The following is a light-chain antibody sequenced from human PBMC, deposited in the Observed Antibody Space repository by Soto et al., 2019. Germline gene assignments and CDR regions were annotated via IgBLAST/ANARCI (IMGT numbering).Light chain of an antibody. Sequence: EIVLTQSPATLPLSPGERATLSCRASQSVSSYLAWYQQKPGQAPRLLIYGASNRATGIPARFSGSGSGTDFTPTISSLETEDLAVYYCQQRSRWPRTFGQGTKVEI. CDR3: QQRSRWPRT. CDR1: QSVSSY. V-gene: IGKV3-11*01. J-gene: IGKJ1*01. CDR2: GAS.